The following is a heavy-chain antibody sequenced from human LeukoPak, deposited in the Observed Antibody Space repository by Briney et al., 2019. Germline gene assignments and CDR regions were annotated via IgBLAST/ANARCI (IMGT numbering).Heavy chain of an antibody. CDR3: ARGKFYYYGSGSYSYCYYYMDV. J-gene: IGHJ6*03. V-gene: IGHV4-59*01. CDR1: GGSISSYY. CDR2: IYYSGST. D-gene: IGHD3-10*01. Sequence: SETLSLTCTASGGSISSYYCTWIRQPPGKGLEWIGYIYYSGSTNYNPSLKSRVTISVDTSKNQFSLKLSSVTAADTAVYYCARGKFYYYGSGSYSYCYYYMDVWGKGTTVTISS.